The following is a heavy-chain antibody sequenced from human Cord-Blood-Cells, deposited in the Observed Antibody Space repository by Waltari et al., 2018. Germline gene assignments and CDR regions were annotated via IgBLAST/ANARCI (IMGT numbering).Heavy chain of an antibody. Sequence: VALGPSGAGGKKPGASVKVSCKASCYTFSGYYMHWVRQAPGQGLEWMGWINPNSCGTNYARKFQGWVTMTRDTSISTAYMELSRLGSDDTAVYYCARSFGDILTGYLYYVDYWGQGTLVTVSS. J-gene: IGHJ4*02. D-gene: IGHD3-9*01. CDR3: ARSFGDILTGYLYYVDY. V-gene: IGHV1-2*04. CDR1: CYTFSGYY. CDR2: INPNSCGT.